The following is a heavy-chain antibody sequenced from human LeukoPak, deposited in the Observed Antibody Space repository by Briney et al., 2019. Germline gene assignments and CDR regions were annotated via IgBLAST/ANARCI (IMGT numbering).Heavy chain of an antibody. CDR3: AKWGHYYYYDMDV. CDR1: GGSISSYY. V-gene: IGHV4-59*01. D-gene: IGHD1-26*01. Sequence: SETLSLTCTVSGGSISSYYWSWIRQPPGKGLEWIGYIYYSGSTNYNPSLKSRVTISVDTSKNQFSLKLSSVTAADTAVYYCAKWGHYYYYDMDVWGQGTTVTVSS. J-gene: IGHJ6*02. CDR2: IYYSGST.